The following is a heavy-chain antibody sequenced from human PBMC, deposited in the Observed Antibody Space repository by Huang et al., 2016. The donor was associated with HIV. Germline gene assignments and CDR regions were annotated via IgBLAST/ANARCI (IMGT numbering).Heavy chain of an antibody. D-gene: IGHD6-13*01. V-gene: IGHV2-5*02. CDR1: GFSLTSSGVA. Sequence: QITLKESGPTLVKPTQTLTLTCTFAGFSLTSSGVAVGWIRQPPGKALEWLALIYCDNEERFSPALKTRLTIPKDTPKNEVVLTMTNMDPVDTATYYCVHRLRYGKWYVDYWGQGVLVTVSS. CDR2: IYCDNEE. CDR3: VHRLRYGKWYVDY. J-gene: IGHJ4*02.